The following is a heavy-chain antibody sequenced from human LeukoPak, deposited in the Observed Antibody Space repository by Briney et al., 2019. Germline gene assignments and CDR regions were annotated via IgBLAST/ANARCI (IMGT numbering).Heavy chain of an antibody. V-gene: IGHV3-9*01. J-gene: IGHJ4*02. D-gene: IGHD6-13*01. CDR3: AKDYSYSSSWSPFDY. CDR1: GSTFDDYA. CDR2: ISWNSGSI. Sequence: GGSLRLSCAASGSTFDDYAMHWVRQAPGKGLEWVSGISWNSGSIGYADSVKGRFTISRDNAKNSLYLQMNSLRAEDTALYYCAKDYSYSSSWSPFDYWGQGTLVTVSS.